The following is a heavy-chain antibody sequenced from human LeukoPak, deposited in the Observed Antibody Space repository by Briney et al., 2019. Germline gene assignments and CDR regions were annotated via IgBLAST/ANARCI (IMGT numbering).Heavy chain of an antibody. V-gene: IGHV4-59*01. D-gene: IGHD3-16*02. J-gene: IGHJ4*02. CDR2: IYYSGST. CDR1: GGSISSYY. Sequence: PSETLSLTCTVSGGSISSYYWSWIRQPPGKGLEWIGYIYYSGSTNYNPSLKSRVTISVDTSKNQFSLKLSSVTAADTAVYYCARAEVMITFGGVIVYYFDYWGQGTLVTVSS. CDR3: ARAEVMITFGGVIVYYFDY.